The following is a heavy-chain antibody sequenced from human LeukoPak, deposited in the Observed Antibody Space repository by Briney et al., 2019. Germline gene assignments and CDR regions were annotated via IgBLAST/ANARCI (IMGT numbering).Heavy chain of an antibody. V-gene: IGHV3-74*01. CDR1: GFSFSSYW. J-gene: IGHJ4*02. CDR2: INSDGYST. D-gene: IGHD3-3*01. CDR3: ARGGIDFWGGYQFDH. Sequence: GGSLRLSCEASGFSFSSYWMHWVRQAPGKGLVWVSRINSDGYSTTYADSVKGRLSTSRDNAKNTLFLRMNCLRVEDTAVYYCARGGIDFWGGYQFDHWGQGILVIVSS.